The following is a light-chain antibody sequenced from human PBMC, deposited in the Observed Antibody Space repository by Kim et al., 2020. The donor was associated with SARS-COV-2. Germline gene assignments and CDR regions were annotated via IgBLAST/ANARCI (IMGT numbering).Light chain of an antibody. CDR2: KAS. V-gene: IGKV1-5*03. CDR3: QQYRTYPPLT. J-gene: IGKJ4*01. Sequence: SMGDGVTSTCRASQSFSDWLAWYQQKPGRAPKLLIYKASRLDSGVPSRFSGSGSGTEFSLTISSLQPDDFATYYCQQYRTYPPLTFGGGTKVDIK. CDR1: QSFSDW.